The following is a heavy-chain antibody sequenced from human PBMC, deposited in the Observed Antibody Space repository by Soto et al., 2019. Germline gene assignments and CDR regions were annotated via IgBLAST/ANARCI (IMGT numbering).Heavy chain of an antibody. CDR2: ISSSGSTI. J-gene: IGHJ4*02. V-gene: IGHV3-48*03. D-gene: IGHD3-22*01. Sequence: GGSLRLSCAASGFTFSSYEMNWVRQAPGKGLEWVSYISSSGSTIYYADSVKGRFTISRDNAKNSLYLQMNSLRAEGTAVYYCARGSGDSSGYYYDYWGQGTLVTVSS. CDR1: GFTFSSYE. CDR3: ARGSGDSSGYYYDY.